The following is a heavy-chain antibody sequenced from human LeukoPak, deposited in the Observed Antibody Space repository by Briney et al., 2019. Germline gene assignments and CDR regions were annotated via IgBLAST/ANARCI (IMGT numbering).Heavy chain of an antibody. CDR3: ASSGPYYDFWSGYWGFDDYYYYMDV. D-gene: IGHD3-3*01. CDR1: GGSISSSSYY. CDR2: IYYSGST. J-gene: IGHJ6*03. Sequence: SETLSLTCTVSGGSISSSSYYWGWIRQPPGKGLEWIGSIYYSGSTYYNPSLKSRVTISVDTSKNQFSLKLSSVTAADTAVYYCASSGPYYDFWSGYWGFDDYYYYMDVWGKGTTVTISS. V-gene: IGHV4-39*07.